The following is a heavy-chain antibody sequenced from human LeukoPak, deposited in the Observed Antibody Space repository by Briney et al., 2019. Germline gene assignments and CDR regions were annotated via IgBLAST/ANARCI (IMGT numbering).Heavy chain of an antibody. CDR2: INPTGGST. CDR1: GYTFPSYF. CDR3: TRGYSYGYGGIDY. D-gene: IGHD5-18*01. J-gene: IGHJ4*02. V-gene: IGHV1-46*01. Sequence: GASVKVSCKASGYTFPSYFMHWVRQAPGQGLEWMGLINPTGGSTTYAQKFQGRVTITADESTSTAYMELSSLRSEDTAVYYCTRGYSYGYGGIDYWGQGTLVTVSS.